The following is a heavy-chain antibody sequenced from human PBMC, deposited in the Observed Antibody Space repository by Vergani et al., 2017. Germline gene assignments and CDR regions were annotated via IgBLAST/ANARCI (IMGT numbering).Heavy chain of an antibody. CDR1: GFTLSSHA. CDR2: IWYDGNNK. V-gene: IGHV3-33*01. CDR3: ARDLRLLYNRFDP. Sequence: QVQLEESGGGVVQPGRSLRLSCAGSGFTLSSHAMHWVRQAPGKGLEWVAFIWYDGNNKQYADSVKGRFTISRDNSKSTMYLQMNSLRDEDTGVYYCARDLRLLYNRFDPWGQGTLVTVSS. D-gene: IGHD1-14*01. J-gene: IGHJ5*02.